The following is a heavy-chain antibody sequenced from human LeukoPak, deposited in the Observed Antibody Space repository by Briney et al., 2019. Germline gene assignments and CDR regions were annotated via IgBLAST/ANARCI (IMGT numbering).Heavy chain of an antibody. J-gene: IGHJ2*01. V-gene: IGHV3-30*04. CDR3: ARAPSMLRGVDIVWGWYFDL. Sequence: GGSLRLSCAASGFTFTTYSMHWVRQAPGMGLECVALISYDGTDTYYADSVKGRFTVFRDISTNTLYLQMNSLRAEDTAVYSCARAPSMLRGVDIVWGWYFDLWGRGTLVTVSS. CDR1: GFTFTTYS. CDR2: ISYDGTDT. D-gene: IGHD3-10*01.